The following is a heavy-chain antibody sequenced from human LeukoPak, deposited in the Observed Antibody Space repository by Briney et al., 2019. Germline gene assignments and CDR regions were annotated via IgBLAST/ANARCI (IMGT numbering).Heavy chain of an antibody. D-gene: IGHD1-1*01. CDR1: GLTLSGYY. CDR2: ISSDADTI. J-gene: IGHJ4*02. Sequence: PGGSLRLSCVASGLTLSGYYMSWIRQAPGNGVEWVSYISSDADTIYYPEPVKGRFTISRDNAKNSLYLQMDSVRAEDTAIYYCARGKTGTSELESDYWGQGTLVTVSS. V-gene: IGHV3-11*01. CDR3: ARGKTGTSELESDY.